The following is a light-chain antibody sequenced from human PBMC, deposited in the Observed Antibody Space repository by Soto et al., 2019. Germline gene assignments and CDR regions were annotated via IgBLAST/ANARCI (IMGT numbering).Light chain of an antibody. CDR3: CSSVGGPIWV. CDR1: SSDVGSYDR. CDR2: EVN. J-gene: IGLJ3*02. V-gene: IGLV2-23*02. Sequence: QSALTQPASVSGSPRQSITISCTRTSSDVGSYDRVSWYQHHPGKAPTLMIYEVNKRPSGVSSRFSGSKSGNTASLTISGLQAEDEADYYCCSSVGGPIWVFGGGTKLTVL.